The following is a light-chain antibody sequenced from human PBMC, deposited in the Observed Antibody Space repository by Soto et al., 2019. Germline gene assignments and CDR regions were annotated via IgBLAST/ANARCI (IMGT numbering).Light chain of an antibody. CDR1: GGSIAGNY. CDR3: QSYDSSSWV. J-gene: IGLJ3*02. Sequence: NFMLTQPHSVSESPGKTVTISCTRSGGSIAGNYVQWYQHRPGSAPTPVIYEDNRRPSGVPDRFSGSIDSSSNSASLTISGLQTEDEADYYCQSYDSSSWVFGGGTKVTVL. V-gene: IGLV6-57*03. CDR2: EDN.